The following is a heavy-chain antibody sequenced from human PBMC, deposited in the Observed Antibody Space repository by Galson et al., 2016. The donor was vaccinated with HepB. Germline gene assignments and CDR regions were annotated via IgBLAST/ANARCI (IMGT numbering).Heavy chain of an antibody. CDR1: GFPFSFYS. CDR2: IERVGSQ. CDR3: ARDPGRTPIAYAFDI. J-gene: IGHJ3*02. Sequence: SLRLSCAASGFPFSFYSMAWVRQAPGKGLEWVASIERVGSQYVDSVTGRFTISRDNTKNSLYLQMNILRAEDTAIYYCARDPGRTPIAYAFDIWGQGTMVTVSS. D-gene: IGHD2-15*01. V-gene: IGHV3-7*01.